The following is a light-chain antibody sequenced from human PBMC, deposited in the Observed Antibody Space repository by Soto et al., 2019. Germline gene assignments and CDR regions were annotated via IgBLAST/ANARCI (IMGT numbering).Light chain of an antibody. Sequence: ETVLTQSPATLSVSPGERATLSCRASQSVDNNLAWYQQKPDQAPRLLIYGASTRATGIPARFSGSGSGTDFTLTISSLQSEDFAVYFCQQFYTWPQTFGHGTKVDIK. V-gene: IGKV3-15*01. CDR2: GAS. CDR1: QSVDNN. CDR3: QQFYTWPQT. J-gene: IGKJ1*01.